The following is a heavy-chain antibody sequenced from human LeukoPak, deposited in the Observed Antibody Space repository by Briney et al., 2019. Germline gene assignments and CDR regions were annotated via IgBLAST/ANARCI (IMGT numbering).Heavy chain of an antibody. D-gene: IGHD6-19*01. J-gene: IGHJ6*03. CDR1: GGTFSSYA. V-gene: IGHV1-69*06. CDR2: IIPIFGTA. Sequence: ASVKVSCKASGGTFSSYAISWVRQAPGQGLEWMGGIIPIFGTANYAQKFQGRVTITADKSTSTAYMELSSLRSEDTAVYYCARVPVYSSGWRAYYMDVWGKGTTVTVSS. CDR3: ARVPVYSSGWRAYYMDV.